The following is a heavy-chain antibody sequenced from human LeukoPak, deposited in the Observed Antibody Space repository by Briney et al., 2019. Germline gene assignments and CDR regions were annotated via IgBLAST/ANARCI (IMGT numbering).Heavy chain of an antibody. V-gene: IGHV3-21*01. CDR3: ARGVVTAYAAFDS. Sequence: PGGSLRLSCAASGFTFSSYSMNWVRQAPGKGLEWVSSISSSSSYIYYADSVKGRFTISRDNAKNSLYLQMTSLRTEDTAVYYCARGVVTAYAAFDSWGQGTLVTVSS. D-gene: IGHD2-21*02. J-gene: IGHJ4*02. CDR1: GFTFSSYS. CDR2: ISSSSSYI.